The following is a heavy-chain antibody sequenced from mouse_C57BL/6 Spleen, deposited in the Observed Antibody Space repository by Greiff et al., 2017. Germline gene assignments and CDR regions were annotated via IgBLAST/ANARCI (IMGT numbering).Heavy chain of an antibody. Sequence: QVHVKQPGAELVKPGASVKLSCKASGYTFTSYWMHWVKQRPGRGLEWIGRIDPNSGGTKYNEKFKSKATLTVDKPSSTAYMQLSSLTSEDSAVYYCARAPPNWDEGYFDVWGTGTTVTVSS. CDR2: IDPNSGGT. CDR1: GYTFTSYW. CDR3: ARAPPNWDEGYFDV. D-gene: IGHD4-1*01. V-gene: IGHV1-72*01. J-gene: IGHJ1*03.